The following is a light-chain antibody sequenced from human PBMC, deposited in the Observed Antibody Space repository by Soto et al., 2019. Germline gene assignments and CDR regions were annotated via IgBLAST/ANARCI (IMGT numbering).Light chain of an antibody. CDR1: QSVRSY. CDR2: DTS. J-gene: IGKJ5*01. V-gene: IGKV3-11*01. CDR3: QQRSNRPLT. Sequence: VVLTQPPATLSLSPGERATLSCRASQSVRSYLGWYQQKPGQAPRLLIYDTSKRVTGIPARFSGSGSGTDFTLTISSLEPEDSAVYYCQQRSNRPLTFGQGTRLEI.